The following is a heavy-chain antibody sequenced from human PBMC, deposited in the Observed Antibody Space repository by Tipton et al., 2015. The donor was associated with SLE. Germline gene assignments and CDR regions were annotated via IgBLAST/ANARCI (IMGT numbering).Heavy chain of an antibody. V-gene: IGHV4-34*01. D-gene: IGHD2-21*02. CDR2: INHSGST. CDR1: GGSFSGYY. J-gene: IGHJ6*03. Sequence: TLSLTCAVYGGSFSGYYWSWIRQPPGKGLEWIGEINHSGSTNYNPSLKNRVTISVDTSKNQFSLKLSSVTAADTAVYYCARGGLTYGYYYYMDVWGKGTTVTVSS. CDR3: ARGGLTYGYYYYMDV.